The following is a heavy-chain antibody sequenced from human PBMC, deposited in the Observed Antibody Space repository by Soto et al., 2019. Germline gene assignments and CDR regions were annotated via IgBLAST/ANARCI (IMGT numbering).Heavy chain of an antibody. J-gene: IGHJ5*02. Sequence: QLVQSGAEVKKPGSSVNISCKASGGNFSSLALSWVRQAPGQGLEWMGGIIPIFGTKNYAQKFQGRVTITADKATSTAYMELTSLTSEDTAVYYCARATTKDGTWGQGTLVTVSS. CDR3: ARATTKDGT. V-gene: IGHV1-69*06. D-gene: IGHD1-26*01. CDR1: GGNFSSLA. CDR2: IIPIFGTK.